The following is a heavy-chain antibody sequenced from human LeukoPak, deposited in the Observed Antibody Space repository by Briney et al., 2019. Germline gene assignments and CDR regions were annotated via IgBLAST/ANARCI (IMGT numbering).Heavy chain of an antibody. Sequence: GASVKVSCKASGYTFTSYYMHWVRQAPGQGLEWMGRVSPYNSNTYYGQRFQGRVTMTADTSTNTAYMELRSLRSDDTAVYFCAKNGRVRRVVKDLFESWGQGTLVTVSS. CDR2: VSPYNSNT. V-gene: IGHV1-18*04. J-gene: IGHJ4*01. CDR1: GYTFTSYY. D-gene: IGHD3-10*01. CDR3: AKNGRVRRVVKDLFES.